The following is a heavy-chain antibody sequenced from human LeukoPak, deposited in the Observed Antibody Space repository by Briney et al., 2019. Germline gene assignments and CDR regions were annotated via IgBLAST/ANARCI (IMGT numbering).Heavy chain of an antibody. V-gene: IGHV3-48*04. CDR3: ARDPPTGIAAAGTDDY. D-gene: IGHD6-13*01. J-gene: IGHJ4*02. Sequence: GGSLRLSCAASGFIFSSYSMNWVRQAPGKGLEWVSYISSSSRSSSTIYYVDSVKGRFTISRDNAKNSLYLQMNSLRAEDTAVYYCARDPPTGIAAAGTDDYWGQGTLVTVSS. CDR1: GFIFSSYS. CDR2: ISSSSRSSSTI.